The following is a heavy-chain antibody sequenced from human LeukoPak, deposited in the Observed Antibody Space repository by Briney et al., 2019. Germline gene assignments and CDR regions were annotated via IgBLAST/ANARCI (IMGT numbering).Heavy chain of an antibody. Sequence: GGSLRLSCAASGFTFSNFAMHWVRQAPGKGLEWVSVISYDGSYKYYADSVKGRFTISRDNAKNSLYLQMNSLRAEDTAVYYCAELGITMIGGVWGKGTTVTISS. CDR1: GFTFSNFA. J-gene: IGHJ6*04. V-gene: IGHV3-30*04. D-gene: IGHD3-10*02. CDR2: ISYDGSYK. CDR3: AELGITMIGGV.